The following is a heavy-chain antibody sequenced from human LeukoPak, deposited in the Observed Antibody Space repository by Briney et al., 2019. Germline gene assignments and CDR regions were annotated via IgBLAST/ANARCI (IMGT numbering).Heavy chain of an antibody. Sequence: LAGGSLRLSCEASGFTFGSYAMNWVRQAPGKGLEWLAGISGRGNGTYYADSVRGRFTISRDNSKRTLYLQVNGLRAEDTAIYYCAKEVSSWGVFDYWGQGTLVTVSS. CDR1: GFTFGSYA. CDR2: ISGRGNGT. J-gene: IGHJ4*02. CDR3: AKEVSSWGVFDY. V-gene: IGHV3-23*01. D-gene: IGHD3-10*01.